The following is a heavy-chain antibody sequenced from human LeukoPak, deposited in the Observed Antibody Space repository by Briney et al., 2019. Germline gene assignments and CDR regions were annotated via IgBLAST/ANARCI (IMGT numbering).Heavy chain of an antibody. V-gene: IGHV1-69*05. J-gene: IGHJ4*02. CDR1: AGTFTSYA. D-gene: IGHD3-22*01. CDR3: ARSYDSSGFLEY. CDR2: IIPIFGTA. Sequence: SVTVSCKASAGTFTSYAISWVRQAPGQGLEWMGRIIPIFGTANYAQKFQGRVTITTAGSKSTAYMELSSLSSEATAVSYCARSYDSSGFLEYGRRGTLVAVS.